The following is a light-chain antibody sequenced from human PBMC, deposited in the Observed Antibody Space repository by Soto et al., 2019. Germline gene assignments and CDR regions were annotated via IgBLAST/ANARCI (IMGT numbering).Light chain of an antibody. CDR1: QTVSNN. V-gene: IGKV1-39*01. Sequence: DIQMTQSPSSLSASVGDRVTITCRTSQTVSNNLNWYQRKPGKAPSLLIYASSTLQSGVPSRSIGRGSGSEFTLTISSLPTDDFATYYCQQDNMSPFTFGPGTKVDI. J-gene: IGKJ3*01. CDR3: QQDNMSPFT. CDR2: ASS.